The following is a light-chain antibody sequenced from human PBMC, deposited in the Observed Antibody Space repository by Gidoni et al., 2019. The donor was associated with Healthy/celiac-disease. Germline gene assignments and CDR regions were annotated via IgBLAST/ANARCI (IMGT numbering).Light chain of an antibody. CDR3: QQYDNLPLT. Sequence: DIQMTQFPSSLSASVGDRVTITCQASQDISNYLNWYQQKPGKAPKLLIYDASKLETGGPSRFSGSGSGTDFTFTISSLQPEDIATYYCQQYDNLPLTFGGGTKVEIK. CDR1: QDISNY. CDR2: DAS. J-gene: IGKJ4*01. V-gene: IGKV1-33*01.